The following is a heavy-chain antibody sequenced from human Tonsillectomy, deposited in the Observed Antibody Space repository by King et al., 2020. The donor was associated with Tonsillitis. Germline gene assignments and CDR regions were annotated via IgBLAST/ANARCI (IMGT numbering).Heavy chain of an antibody. CDR3: ARHLRLLPSPLEY. V-gene: IGHV4-59*08. CDR1: GGSISSYY. J-gene: IGHJ4*02. CDR2: FYYSGST. D-gene: IGHD2/OR15-2a*01. Sequence: VQLQESGPGLVKPSETLSLTCTVSGGSISSYYWSWIRQPPGKGLEWIGNFYYSGSTNYNPSLKSRVSISVDTSKNQFSLKLSSVTAADTAVYYCARHLRLLPSPLEYWGQGTLVTVSS.